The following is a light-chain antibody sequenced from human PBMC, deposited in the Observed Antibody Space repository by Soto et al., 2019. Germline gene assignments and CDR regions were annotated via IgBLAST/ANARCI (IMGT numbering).Light chain of an antibody. CDR2: EAS. V-gene: IGLV2-23*01. J-gene: IGLJ2*01. CDR3: CSYAGSDTMI. Sequence: QSALTQPASVSGSPGQSITISCTGTSSDFGSYNLVSWFQQHPGEAPKLIIYEASGRPSGVSNRFSASKSANTASLTISGLQSEDEADYYCCSYAGSDTMIFGGGTKLTVL. CDR1: SSDFGSYNL.